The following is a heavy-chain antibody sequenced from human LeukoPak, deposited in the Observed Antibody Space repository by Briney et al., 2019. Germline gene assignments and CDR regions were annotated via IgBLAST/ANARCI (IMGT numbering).Heavy chain of an antibody. J-gene: IGHJ4*02. CDR1: GFSFRSHG. D-gene: IGHD6-13*01. Sequence: GGSLRLSCAASGFSFRSHGMNWVRQAPGKGLEWVSSISSSSSYIYYADSVKGRFTISRDNAKNSLYLQMNSLRAEDTAVYYCASTYSSSWYVVLDYWGQGTLVTVSS. CDR3: ASTYSSSWYVVLDY. V-gene: IGHV3-21*01. CDR2: ISSSSSYI.